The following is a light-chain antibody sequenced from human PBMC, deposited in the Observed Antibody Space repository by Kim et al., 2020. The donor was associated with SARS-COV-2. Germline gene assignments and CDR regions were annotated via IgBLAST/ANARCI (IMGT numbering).Light chain of an antibody. CDR3: SSYASSSTYV. CDR2: DVS. CDR1: SGDVGGYNY. Sequence: QSALTQPASVSGSPGQSITISCTGTSGDVGGYNYVSWYQQHPGKAPKVMIYDVSKRPSGVSNRFSGSKSGNTASLTISGLQAEEEADYYCSSYASSSTYVFGTGTKVTVL. J-gene: IGLJ1*01. V-gene: IGLV2-14*03.